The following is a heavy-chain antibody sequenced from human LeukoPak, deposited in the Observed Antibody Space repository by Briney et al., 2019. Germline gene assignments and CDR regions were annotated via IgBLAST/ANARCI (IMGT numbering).Heavy chain of an antibody. J-gene: IGHJ4*02. CDR3: AKDDGAPSSWSNHDIDY. CDR2: ISWNSGSI. Sequence: GGSLRLSCAASGFTFDDYAMHWVRQAPGKGLEWVSGISWNSGSIGYADSVKGRFTISRDNSKNTLYLQMNSLRAEDTAVYYCAKDDGAPSSWSNHDIDYWGQGTLVTVSS. D-gene: IGHD6-13*01. CDR1: GFTFDDYA. V-gene: IGHV3-9*01.